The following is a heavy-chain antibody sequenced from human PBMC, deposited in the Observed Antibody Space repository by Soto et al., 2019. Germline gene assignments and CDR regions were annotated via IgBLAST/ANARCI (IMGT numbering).Heavy chain of an antibody. J-gene: IGHJ4*02. Sequence: ASVKVSCKASGSTFTGYYIHWVRQARGQGLEWMGWINPNSGGTNYAQKFQGWVTMTRDTSISTAYMELSRLRSDDTAVYYCARDNYSSSSYYFDYWGQGTLVTVSS. CDR1: GSTFTGYY. D-gene: IGHD6-6*01. V-gene: IGHV1-2*04. CDR2: INPNSGGT. CDR3: ARDNYSSSSYYFDY.